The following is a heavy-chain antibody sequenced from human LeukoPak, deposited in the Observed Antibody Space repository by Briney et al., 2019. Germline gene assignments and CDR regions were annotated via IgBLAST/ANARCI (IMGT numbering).Heavy chain of an antibody. J-gene: IGHJ4*02. V-gene: IGHV4-34*01. CDR1: GGSFSGYY. CDR3: ARGHCSSTSCYTFDY. CDR2: INHSGST. D-gene: IGHD2-2*02. Sequence: SETLSLTCAVYGGSFSGYYWSWIRQPPGKGLEWIGEINHSGSTNYNPSLKSRVTLSVDTSKNQFSLKLSSVTAADTAVYYCARGHCSSTSCYTFDYWGQGTLVTVSS.